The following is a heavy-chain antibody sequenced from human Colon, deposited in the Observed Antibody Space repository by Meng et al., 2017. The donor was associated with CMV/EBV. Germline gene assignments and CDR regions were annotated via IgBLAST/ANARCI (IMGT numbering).Heavy chain of an antibody. Sequence: ERRRVGSGGGLVHHGGSLDLSWARSAFTFSRFWMPWVRQAPGKWLVWVSRTNEDGTITNYADSVKGRFTISRDNAENTLYLKMNSLRAEDTAVYYCARDLCGASDFWGQGTLVTVSS. CDR2: TNEDGTIT. V-gene: IGHV3-74*01. J-gene: IGHJ4*02. CDR3: ARDLCGASDF. CDR1: AFTFSRFW. D-gene: IGHD3-10*02.